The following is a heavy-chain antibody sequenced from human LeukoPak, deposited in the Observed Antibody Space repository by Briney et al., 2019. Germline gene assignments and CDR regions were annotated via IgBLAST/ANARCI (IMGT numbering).Heavy chain of an antibody. Sequence: GSLRLSCAASGFTFSSYWMSWVRQAPGKGLEWVANIKQDGTEKYYVDSVKGRFTISRDNAKNSLYLQMNSLRVEDTAIYYCAKVAHYYYGSESYYFFEHWGQGTPVTASS. CDR3: AKVAHYYYGSESYYFFEH. D-gene: IGHD3-10*01. CDR2: IKQDGTEK. CDR1: GFTFSSYW. V-gene: IGHV3-7*01. J-gene: IGHJ4*02.